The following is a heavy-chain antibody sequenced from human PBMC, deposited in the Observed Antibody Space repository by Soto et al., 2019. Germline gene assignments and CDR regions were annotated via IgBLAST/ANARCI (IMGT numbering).Heavy chain of an antibody. V-gene: IGHV1-18*01. CDR3: ARVGVGDSVSQSILYFDY. J-gene: IGHJ4*02. CDR2: ISAYNGNT. CDR1: GYTFTSYG. D-gene: IGHD2-21*02. Sequence: ASVKVSCKASGYTFTSYGISWVRQAPGQGLEWMGWISAYNGNTNYAQKLQGRVTMTTDTSTSTAYMELRSLRSEDTAVYYCARVGVGDSVSQSILYFDYWGQGTLVTVSS.